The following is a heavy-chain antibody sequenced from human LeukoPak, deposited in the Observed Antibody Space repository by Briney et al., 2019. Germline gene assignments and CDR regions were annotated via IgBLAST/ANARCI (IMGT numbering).Heavy chain of an antibody. CDR2: INPSSGST. CDR1: GYMFTSYY. V-gene: IGHV1-46*01. CDR3: ARGGRGSYYSAFDI. J-gene: IGHJ3*02. D-gene: IGHD1-26*01. Sequence: ASVKVSCKASGYMFTSYYMHWGGRTLGKGLEGMGIINPSSGSTTYAQKFQGRVTMTRDTSTSTVYMELSSLRSEDTAVYYCARGGRGSYYSAFDIWGQGTMVTVSS.